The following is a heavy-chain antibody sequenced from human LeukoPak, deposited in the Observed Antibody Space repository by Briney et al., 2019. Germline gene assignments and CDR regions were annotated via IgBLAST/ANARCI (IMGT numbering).Heavy chain of an antibody. CDR3: AKRPTDFWSGYSPFDY. Sequence: PGGSLRLSCAASGFTFSSYAMSWVRQAPGKWLEWVSAISGSGGSTYYADSVKGRFTISRDNSKNTLYLQMNSLRAEDTAVYYCAKRPTDFWSGYSPFDYWGQGTLVTVSS. D-gene: IGHD3-3*01. CDR2: ISGSGGST. CDR1: GFTFSSYA. J-gene: IGHJ4*02. V-gene: IGHV3-23*01.